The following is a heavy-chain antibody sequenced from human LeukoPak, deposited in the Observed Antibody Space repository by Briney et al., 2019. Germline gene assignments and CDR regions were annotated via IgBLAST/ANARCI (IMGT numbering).Heavy chain of an antibody. CDR3: ARTPDYYDSSGYYDC. D-gene: IGHD3-22*01. V-gene: IGHV4-59*08. CDR1: GGSISSYY. Sequence: SETLSLTCTVSGGSISSYYWSWIRQPPGKGLEWIGYIYYSGSTNYNPSLKSRVTISVDTSKNQFSLKLSSVTAADTAVYYCARTPDYYDSSGYYDCWGQGTLVTVSS. J-gene: IGHJ4*02. CDR2: IYYSGST.